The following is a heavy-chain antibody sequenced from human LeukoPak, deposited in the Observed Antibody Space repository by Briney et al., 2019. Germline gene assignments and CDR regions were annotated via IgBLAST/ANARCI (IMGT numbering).Heavy chain of an antibody. D-gene: IGHD3-10*01. Sequence: GGSLRLSCAASGFTFSSYSMNWVRQAPGKGLEWVSGISPSGDITYYADSVKGRFTISRDNSKNTVYLQVISLTAEDTAVYYCAKDDAWLRFGEWSQGTLVTVSS. J-gene: IGHJ4*02. V-gene: IGHV3-23*01. CDR1: GFTFSSYS. CDR2: ISPSGDIT. CDR3: AKDDAWLRFGE.